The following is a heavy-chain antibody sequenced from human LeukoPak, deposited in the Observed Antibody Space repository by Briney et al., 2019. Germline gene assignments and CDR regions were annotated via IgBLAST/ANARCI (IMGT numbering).Heavy chain of an antibody. V-gene: IGHV4-34*01. D-gene: IGHD6-13*01. CDR1: GGSFSGYY. CDR2: INHSGST. CDR3: ASSYTAGTWFDY. Sequence: SETLSLTCAVYGGSFSGYYWSWIRQPPGKGLEWIGEINHSGSTNYNPSLKSRVTISVDTSKNQFSLKLSSVTAADTAVYYCASSYTAGTWFDYWGQGTLVTVPS. J-gene: IGHJ4*02.